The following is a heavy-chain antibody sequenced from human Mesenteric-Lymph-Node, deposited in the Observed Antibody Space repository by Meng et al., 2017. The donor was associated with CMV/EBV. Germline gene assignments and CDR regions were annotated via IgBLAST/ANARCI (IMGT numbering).Heavy chain of an antibody. J-gene: IGHJ4*02. D-gene: IGHD2-8*01. CDR1: GFTFRGYG. Sequence: GGSLRLSCVASGFTFRGYGMHWVRQAPGKGLEWVAVIWSDGTNKYYADSVKGRFTISRDTSKNTLYLQMNSLRAEDTAVYYCARDIDDCINGVCYFDYWGQGTLVTVSS. CDR2: IWSDGTNK. V-gene: IGHV3-33*01. CDR3: ARDIDDCINGVCYFDY.